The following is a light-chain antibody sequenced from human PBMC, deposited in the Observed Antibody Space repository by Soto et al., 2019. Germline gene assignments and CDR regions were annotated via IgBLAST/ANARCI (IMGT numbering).Light chain of an antibody. V-gene: IGKV3-20*01. Sequence: EIVLTQSPGTLSLSPGERATLSCRASQSVSSSYVVWYQQKPGQARRLLIYGASSRATGIPDRSSGSGSGTDLTLTISRLEPEDFATYYCQQYNSYSRTFGQGTKVEIK. J-gene: IGKJ1*01. CDR3: QQYNSYSRT. CDR1: QSVSSSY. CDR2: GAS.